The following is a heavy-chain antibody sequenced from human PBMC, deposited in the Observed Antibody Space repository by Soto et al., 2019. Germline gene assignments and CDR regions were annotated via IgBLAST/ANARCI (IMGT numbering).Heavy chain of an antibody. CDR1: GFTFRSYA. CDR2: VSHDGTSQ. V-gene: IGHV3-30-3*01. CDR3: IWQQDFYYGRAV. J-gene: IGHJ6*02. D-gene: IGHD6-13*01. Sequence: LVESGGGVVQPGRSLRLSCEASGFTFRSYAMHWVRQAPGKGPEWVAVVSHDGTSQYHADSVKGRFFISRDNSRNRLYLQMNSLKPEDTALYYCIWQQDFYYGRAVWGQGTTVTVSS.